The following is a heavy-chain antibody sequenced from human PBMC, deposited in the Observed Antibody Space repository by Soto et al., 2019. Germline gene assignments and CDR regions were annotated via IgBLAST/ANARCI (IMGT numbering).Heavy chain of an antibody. D-gene: IGHD5-12*01. CDR2: ISGSGVTT. V-gene: IGHV3-23*01. CDR3: AKGRWLRDGGDY. Sequence: GGSLRLSCAASGFTFSDYSMTWVRQAPGKGLEWVSVISGSGVTTYHPDSVKGRFTISRDNSKNTLYLQMNSLRAEDTAVYYCAKGRWLRDGGDYWGQGTLVTVSS. J-gene: IGHJ4*02. CDR1: GFTFSDYS.